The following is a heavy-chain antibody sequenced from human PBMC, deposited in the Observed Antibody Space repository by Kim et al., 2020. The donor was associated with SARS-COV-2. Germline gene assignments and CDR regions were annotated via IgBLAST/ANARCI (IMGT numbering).Heavy chain of an antibody. CDR3: ARDGIQLWYLPPYYGMDV. J-gene: IGHJ6*02. D-gene: IGHD5-18*01. CDR2: INSDGSST. V-gene: IGHV3-74*01. Sequence: GGSLRLSCAASGFTFSSYWMHWVRQAPGKGLVWVSRINSDGSSTSYPDSVKGRFTISRDNAKNTLYLQMNSLRAEDTAVYYCARDGIQLWYLPPYYGMDVWGQGTTVTVSS. CDR1: GFTFSSYW.